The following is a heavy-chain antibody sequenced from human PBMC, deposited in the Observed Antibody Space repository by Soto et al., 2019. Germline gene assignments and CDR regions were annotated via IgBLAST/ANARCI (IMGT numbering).Heavy chain of an antibody. D-gene: IGHD3-3*02. CDR1: GGSISTTNW. CDR3: ARRTFLVGSYYYFDY. Sequence: QVQLQESGPGVVKPSGTLSLTCAVSGGSISTTNWWTWVRQPPGKGLEWIGEIYHTEGTNYNPSLKSRVTISVDKSKNQFSLKLSSVTAADTAVYYCARRTFLVGSYYYFDYWGQGTLVTVSS. CDR2: IYHTEGT. V-gene: IGHV4-4*02. J-gene: IGHJ4*02.